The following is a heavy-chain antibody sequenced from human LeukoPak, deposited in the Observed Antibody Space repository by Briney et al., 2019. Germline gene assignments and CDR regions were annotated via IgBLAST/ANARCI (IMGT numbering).Heavy chain of an antibody. Sequence: GGSLRLSCAASGFTFSSYGMHWVRQAPGKGLEWAAVIWYDGSNKYYADSVKGRFTISRDNSKNTLYLQMNSLRAEDTAVYYCARAVGVTAIHNAFDIWGQGTMVTVSS. CDR2: IWYDGSNK. J-gene: IGHJ3*02. CDR3: ARAVGVTAIHNAFDI. CDR1: GFTFSSYG. V-gene: IGHV3-33*01. D-gene: IGHD2-21*02.